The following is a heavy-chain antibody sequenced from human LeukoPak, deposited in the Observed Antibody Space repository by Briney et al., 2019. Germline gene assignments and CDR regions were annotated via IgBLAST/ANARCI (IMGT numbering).Heavy chain of an antibody. CDR2: ISGSGGST. J-gene: IGHJ4*02. V-gene: IGHV3-23*01. D-gene: IGHD5-18*01. CDR1: GFTFSSYA. CDR3: ALGGYSYGYDVDY. Sequence: GGSLRLSCAASGFTFSSYAMSRDRQAPGKGLEWVSAISGSGGSTYYADSVKGRFTISRDNSTNTLYLQMNSLRAEDTAVYYCALGGYSYGYDVDYWGQGTLVTVSS.